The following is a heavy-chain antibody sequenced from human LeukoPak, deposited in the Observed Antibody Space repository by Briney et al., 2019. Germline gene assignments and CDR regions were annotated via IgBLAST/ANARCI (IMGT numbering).Heavy chain of an antibody. V-gene: IGHV4-34*01. CDR2: INHSGNT. Sequence: SETLSLTCAVYGGSFSGYYWSWIRQPPGKGLEWIGEINHSGNTNYNPSLKSRVTISVDTSKNQFSLKLSSVTAADTAVYYCARGTTMIVVAYPRWFDPWGQGTLVTVSS. J-gene: IGHJ5*02. CDR1: GGSFSGYY. CDR3: ARGTTMIVVAYPRWFDP. D-gene: IGHD3-22*01.